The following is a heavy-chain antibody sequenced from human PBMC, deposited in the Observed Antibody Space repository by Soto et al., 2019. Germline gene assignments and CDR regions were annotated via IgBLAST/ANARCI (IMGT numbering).Heavy chain of an antibody. V-gene: IGHV1-69*04. J-gene: IGHJ4*02. D-gene: IGHD3-22*01. Sequence: GASVKVSCKASGGTFSSYTISWVRQAPGQGLEWMGRIIPILGIANYAQKFQGRVTITADKSTSTAYMELSSLRSEDTAVYYCARESNTLWLSSPYYFDYRGQGILVTVSS. CDR3: ARESNTLWLSSPYYFDY. CDR1: GGTFSSYT. CDR2: IIPILGIA.